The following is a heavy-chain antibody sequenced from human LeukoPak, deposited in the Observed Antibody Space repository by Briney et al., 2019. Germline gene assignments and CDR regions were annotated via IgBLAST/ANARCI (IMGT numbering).Heavy chain of an antibody. CDR2: ISSSSSTI. D-gene: IGHD2-2*02. J-gene: IGHJ6*03. CDR1: GFTFSSYI. Sequence: GGSLRLSCAASGFTFSSYIMNWVRQAPGKGLEWVSYISSSSSTIYYADSVKGRFTISRDNAKNSVYLQMNSLRAEDTAVYYCARGRHCSSTSCYTMGYYYYYMDVWGKGTTVTVSS. V-gene: IGHV3-48*04. CDR3: ARGRHCSSTSCYTMGYYYYYMDV.